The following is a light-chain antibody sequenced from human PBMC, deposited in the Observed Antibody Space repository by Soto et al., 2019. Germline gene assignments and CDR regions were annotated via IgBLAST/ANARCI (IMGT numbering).Light chain of an antibody. CDR3: HQYGISPQT. CDR1: QSVPSKY. CDR2: GAS. J-gene: IGKJ2*01. Sequence: EIVLTQSPGTLSLSPGERATLSCRASQSVPSKYLAWNQQKPGQAPRLLIYGASRRATGVPDRFVGSASGTDFTLTISRLEPEDFAMYYCHQYGISPQTFGQGTKLQIK. V-gene: IGKV3-20*01.